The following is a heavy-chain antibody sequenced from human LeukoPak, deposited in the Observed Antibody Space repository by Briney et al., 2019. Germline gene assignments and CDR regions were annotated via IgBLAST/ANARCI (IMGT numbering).Heavy chain of an antibody. Sequence: GASVKVSCKTSGYSFTDYYMHWVRQAPGQGLEWMGWINPNSGGTSSAQKFQGRVTMTRDTSITTVYMELNWLTSDDTAMYYCARADRLHGGPYLIGPWGQGTLVTVSS. D-gene: IGHD3-16*01. CDR1: GYSFTDYY. J-gene: IGHJ5*02. CDR3: ARADRLHGGPYLIGP. V-gene: IGHV1-2*02. CDR2: INPNSGGT.